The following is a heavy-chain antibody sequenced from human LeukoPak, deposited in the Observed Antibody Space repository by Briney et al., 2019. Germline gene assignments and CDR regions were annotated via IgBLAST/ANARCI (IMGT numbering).Heavy chain of an antibody. V-gene: IGHV4-59*08. CDR3: ATTAAGTVYYFDY. CDR1: GGSISSYY. Sequence: KPSETLSLTCTVSGGSISSYYWSWIRQPPGKGLEWIGYIFYSGSTNYNPSLKSRVTISVDTSKNQFSLKLSSVTAADTAVYYCATTAAGTVYYFDYWGQGTLVTVSS. D-gene: IGHD6-13*01. CDR2: IFYSGST. J-gene: IGHJ4*02.